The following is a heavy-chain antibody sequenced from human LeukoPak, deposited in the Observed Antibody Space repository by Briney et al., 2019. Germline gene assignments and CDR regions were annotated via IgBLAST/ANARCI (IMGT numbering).Heavy chain of an antibody. V-gene: IGHV3-74*01. J-gene: IGHJ4*02. D-gene: IGHD4-17*01. CDR2: VEHDGSRT. Sequence: GGSLRLSCAASGFTFTSYWMHWLRQPPGKGLVWVSRVEHDGSRTAYADSVTGRFTTSRDNARNMVYLQMNSLRAEDTAVYYCATDLGWGQGTLVTVSS. CDR1: GFTFTSYW. CDR3: ATDLG.